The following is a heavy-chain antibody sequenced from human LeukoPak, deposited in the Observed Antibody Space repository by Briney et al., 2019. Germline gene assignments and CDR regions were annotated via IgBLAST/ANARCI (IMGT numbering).Heavy chain of an antibody. J-gene: IGHJ4*02. D-gene: IGHD1-26*01. Sequence: SGKVSCKASGGTFSSYAISWVRQAPGQGLEWMGGIIPIFGTANYAQKFQGRVTITADESTSTAYMELSSLRSEDTAVYYCARVVTYSGSYYPFDYWGQGTLVTVSS. CDR3: ARVVTYSGSYYPFDY. CDR2: IIPIFGTA. V-gene: IGHV1-69*13. CDR1: GGTFSSYA.